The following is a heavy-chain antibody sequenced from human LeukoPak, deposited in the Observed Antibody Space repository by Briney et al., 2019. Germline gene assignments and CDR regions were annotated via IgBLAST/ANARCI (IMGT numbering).Heavy chain of an antibody. V-gene: IGHV1-69*13. Sequence: SVKVSCKASGGTFSSYAISWVRQAPGQGLEWMGGTIPIFGTANYAQKFQGRVTITADESTSTAYMELSSLSSEDTAVYYCARAGASIDVAPIPDTDTAMADYYYYYGMDVWGQGTTVTVSS. CDR2: TIPIFGTA. CDR1: GGTFSSYA. D-gene: IGHD5-18*01. CDR3: ARAGASIDVAPIPDTDTAMADYYYYYGMDV. J-gene: IGHJ6*02.